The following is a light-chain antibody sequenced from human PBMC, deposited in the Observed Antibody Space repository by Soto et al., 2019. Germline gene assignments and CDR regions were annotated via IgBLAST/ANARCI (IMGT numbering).Light chain of an antibody. V-gene: IGLV2-11*01. CDR1: SSDIGHYDY. Sequence: QSALTQPASVSGSPGQSITISCTGTSSDIGHYDYVSWYQQHPGKAPKLMIYHVTYRPSGVPDRFSGSKYGDTASLTISGLQAEDEADYYCCSYAGSYTYVFGTGTKLTVL. J-gene: IGLJ1*01. CDR2: HVT. CDR3: CSYAGSYTYV.